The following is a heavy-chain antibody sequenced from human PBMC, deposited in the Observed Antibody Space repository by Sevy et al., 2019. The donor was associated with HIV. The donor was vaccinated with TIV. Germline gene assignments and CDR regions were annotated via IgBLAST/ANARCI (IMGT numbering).Heavy chain of an antibody. V-gene: IGHV3-11*01. J-gene: IGHJ4*02. D-gene: IGHD2-8*01. CDR2: ISSSGSTI. CDR3: ARASRTYGNRIGVFDY. Sequence: GGSLRLSCAASGFTFSDYYMSWIRQAPGKGLEWVSYISSSGSTIYYADSVKGRFTISRDNAKNSLYLQMNSLRAEDTAVYYCARASRTYGNRIGVFDYWGQGTLVTVSS. CDR1: GFTFSDYY.